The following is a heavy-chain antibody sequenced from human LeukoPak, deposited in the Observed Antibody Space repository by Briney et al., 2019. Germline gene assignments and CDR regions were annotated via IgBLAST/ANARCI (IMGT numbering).Heavy chain of an antibody. D-gene: IGHD2-2*01. J-gene: IGHJ6*02. CDR3: TTLEVVPAAMKGYYYYYGLDV. V-gene: IGHV3-15*01. CDR2: IKSKSDGGTT. CDR1: GFTFSNAW. Sequence: GGSLRLSCAASGFTFSNAWMSCVRQAPGMGLEWVGRIKSKSDGGTTDYAAPVKGRFTISRDDSKNTLYLQMNSLKTEDTAVYYCTTLEVVPAAMKGYYYYYGLDVWGQGTTVTVSS.